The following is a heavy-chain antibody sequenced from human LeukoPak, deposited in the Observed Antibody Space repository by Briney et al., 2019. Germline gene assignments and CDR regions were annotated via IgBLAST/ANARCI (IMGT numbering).Heavy chain of an antibody. CDR3: ARDPGSPGNDY. CDR2: IYYSGST. V-gene: IGHV4-39*02. D-gene: IGHD4-23*01. J-gene: IGHJ4*02. CDR1: GGSISSSSYY. Sequence: SETLSLTCTVPGGSISSSSYYWGWIRQPPGKGLEWIGSIYYSGSTYYNPSLKSRVTISVDTSKNQFSLKLSSVTAADTAVYYCARDPGSPGNDYWGQGTLVTVSS.